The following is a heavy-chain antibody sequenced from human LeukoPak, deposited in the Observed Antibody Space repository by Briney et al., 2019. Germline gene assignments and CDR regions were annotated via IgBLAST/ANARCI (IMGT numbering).Heavy chain of an antibody. CDR3: ARDRDYSFDY. Sequence: GGSLRLSCAASGLTFSNYAMNWVRQAPGKGLEWVAVISYDGSSQYYADSVKGRFTISRDNSKNTLNLQMNSLRPDDTAVYYCARDRDYSFDYWGQGILVTVSS. J-gene: IGHJ4*02. V-gene: IGHV3-30-3*01. D-gene: IGHD2-21*01. CDR1: GLTFSNYA. CDR2: ISYDGSSQ.